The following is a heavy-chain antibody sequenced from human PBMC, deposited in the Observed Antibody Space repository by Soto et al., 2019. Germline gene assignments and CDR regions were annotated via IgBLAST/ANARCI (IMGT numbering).Heavy chain of an antibody. J-gene: IGHJ4*02. CDR1: GGSFSGYY. CDR2: INHSGST. CDR3: ARRYGYCFDY. V-gene: IGHV4-34*01. D-gene: IGHD1-1*01. Sequence: PSETQYLTSAVEGGSFSGYYWSWIRQPPGKGLEWIGEINHSGSTNYNPSLKSRVTISVDTSKNQFSLKLSSVTAADTAVYYCARRYGYCFDYWGQGTLVTVSS.